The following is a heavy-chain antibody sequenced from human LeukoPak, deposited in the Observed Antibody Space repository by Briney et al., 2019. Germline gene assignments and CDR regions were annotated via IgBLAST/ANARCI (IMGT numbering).Heavy chain of an antibody. V-gene: IGHV1-69*13. J-gene: IGHJ1*01. CDR1: GGTFSSYA. Sequence: SVKVSCKASGGTFSSYAISWVRQAPGQGLEWMGGIIPIFGTANYAQKFQGRVTITADESTSTAYMELSSLRSEDTAVYYCARDGVAVAGPTRHEHFQHWGQGTLVTVSS. CDR3: ARDGVAVAGPTRHEHFQH. D-gene: IGHD6-19*01. CDR2: IIPIFGTA.